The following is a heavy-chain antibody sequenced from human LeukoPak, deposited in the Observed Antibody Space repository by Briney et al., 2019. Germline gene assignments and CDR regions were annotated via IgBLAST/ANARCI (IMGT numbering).Heavy chain of an antibody. V-gene: IGHV4-34*01. D-gene: IGHD6-13*01. Sequence: PSETLSLTCAVYGGSFSGYYWSWIRQPPGKGLEWIGEINHSGSTNYNPSLKSRVTISVDTSKNQSSLKLSSVTAADTAVYYCARVPGYSSSWSPFDYWGQGTLVTVSS. J-gene: IGHJ4*02. CDR2: INHSGST. CDR1: GGSFSGYY. CDR3: ARVPGYSSSWSPFDY.